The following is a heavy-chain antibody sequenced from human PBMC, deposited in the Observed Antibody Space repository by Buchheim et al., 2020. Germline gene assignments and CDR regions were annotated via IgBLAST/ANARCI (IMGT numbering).Heavy chain of an antibody. J-gene: IGHJ6*02. V-gene: IGHV4-31*03. D-gene: IGHD3-3*01. CDR2: IYYSGST. Sequence: QVQLQESGPGLVKPSQTLSLTCTVSGGSISSGGYYWSWIRQHPGKGLEWIGYIYYSGSTYYNPSLKSRVTISVDTSTNQFSLKLSSVTAADTAVYYCARDQVTIFGVVITPWYYGMDVWGQGTT. CDR3: ARDQVTIFGVVITPWYYGMDV. CDR1: GGSISSGGYY.